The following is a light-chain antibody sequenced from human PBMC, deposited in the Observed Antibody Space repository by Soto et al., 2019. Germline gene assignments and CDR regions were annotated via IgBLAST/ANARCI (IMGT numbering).Light chain of an antibody. Sequence: QAVVTQPPSVSGAPGQRVTISCTGSSSNIGAGYDVHWYQQLPGTAPKLLIYGNSNRPSGVPDRFSGSKSGTSASLAITGLQAEDEADYYCQSYDSSLSGYGFGTGTKVTVL. CDR2: GNS. J-gene: IGLJ1*01. CDR3: QSYDSSLSGYG. V-gene: IGLV1-40*01. CDR1: SSNIGAGYD.